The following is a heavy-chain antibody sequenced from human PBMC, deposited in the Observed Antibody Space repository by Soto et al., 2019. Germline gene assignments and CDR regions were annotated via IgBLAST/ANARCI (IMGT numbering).Heavy chain of an antibody. D-gene: IGHD3-3*01. J-gene: IGHJ4*02. V-gene: IGHV1-3*01. Sequence: GASVKVSCEASGYTFTSYAMHCVRQAPGQRLEWMGWINAGNGNTKYSQKFQGRVTITRDTSASTAYMELSSLRSEDTAVYYCAREHIGFLEWLPSFDYWGQGTLVTVSS. CDR3: AREHIGFLEWLPSFDY. CDR1: GYTFTSYA. CDR2: INAGNGNT.